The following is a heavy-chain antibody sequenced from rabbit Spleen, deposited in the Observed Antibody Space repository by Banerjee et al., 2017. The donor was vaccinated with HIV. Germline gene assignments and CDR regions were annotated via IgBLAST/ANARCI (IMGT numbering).Heavy chain of an antibody. CDR3: ARDLVGVIGWNFYL. V-gene: IGHV1S45*01. J-gene: IGHJ4*01. Sequence: QEQLEESGGDLVKPEGSLTLTCTASGFSFSSSYWICWVRQAPGKGLEWIACIDAGYRGSTYYASWAKGRFTISKTSSTTVTLQMTSLTAADRAAYFCARDLVGVIGWNFYLWGPGTLVTVS. D-gene: IGHD1-1*01. CDR2: IDAGYRGST. CDR1: GFSFSSSYW.